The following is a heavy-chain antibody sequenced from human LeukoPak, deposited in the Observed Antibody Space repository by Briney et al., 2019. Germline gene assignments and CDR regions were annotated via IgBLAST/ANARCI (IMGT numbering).Heavy chain of an antibody. V-gene: IGHV3-30*18. D-gene: IGHD5-18*01. J-gene: IGHJ4*02. CDR1: GFTFSSYG. CDR2: ISYDGSNK. Sequence: GGSLRLSCAASGFTFSSYGMHWVRQAPGKGLEWVAVISYDGSNKYYADSVKGRFTISGDNSKNTLYLQMNSLRAEDTAVYYCAKDKTAMAYYFDYWGQGTLVTVSS. CDR3: AKDKTAMAYYFDY.